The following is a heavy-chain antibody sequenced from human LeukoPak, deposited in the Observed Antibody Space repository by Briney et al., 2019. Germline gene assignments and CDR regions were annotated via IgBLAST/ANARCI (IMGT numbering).Heavy chain of an antibody. V-gene: IGHV4-39*07. D-gene: IGHD2-21*01. CDR2: INHSGST. CDR1: GGSISGSSYH. J-gene: IGHJ4*02. CDR3: ARSSYFPPRTPNY. Sequence: SETLSLTCTVSGGSISGSSYHWSWIRQPPGKGLEWIGEINHSGSTNYNPSLKSRVTISVDTSKNQFSLKLSSVTAADTAVYYCARSSYFPPRTPNYWGQGTLVTVSS.